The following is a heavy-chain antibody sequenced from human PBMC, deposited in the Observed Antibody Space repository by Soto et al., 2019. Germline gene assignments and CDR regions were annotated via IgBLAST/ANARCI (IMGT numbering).Heavy chain of an antibody. CDR3: ARETGTTSEFAFDI. V-gene: IGHV3-7*03. J-gene: IGHJ3*02. D-gene: IGHD1-7*01. Sequence: GGSLRLSCAASGFTFSSYWMSWVRQAPGKGLEWVANIKQDGSEKYYVDSVKGRFTISRDNAKNSLYLQMNSLRAEDTAVYYCARETGTTSEFAFDIWGQGTMVTVSS. CDR2: IKQDGSEK. CDR1: GFTFSSYW.